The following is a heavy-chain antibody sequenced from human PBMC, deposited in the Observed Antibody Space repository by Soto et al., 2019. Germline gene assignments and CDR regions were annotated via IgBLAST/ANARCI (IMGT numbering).Heavy chain of an antibody. V-gene: IGHV5-10-1*01. CDR3: ERQGYCSGGSCLQNWFDP. J-gene: IGHJ5*02. CDR2: IDPSDSYT. D-gene: IGHD2-15*01. Sequence: GESLKISCKGSGYSFTSYWISWVRQMPGKGLEWMGRIDPSDSYTNYSPSFQGHVTISADKSISTAYLQWSSLKASDTAMYYCERQGYCSGGSCLQNWFDPWGQGTLVTVSS. CDR1: GYSFTSYW.